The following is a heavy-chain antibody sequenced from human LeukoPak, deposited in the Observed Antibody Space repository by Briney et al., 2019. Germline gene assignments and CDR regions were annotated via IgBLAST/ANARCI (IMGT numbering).Heavy chain of an antibody. CDR1: GGSISSSNYY. CDR3: AREGNPYSSAWNPH. CDR2: IYYSGNT. V-gene: IGHV4-39*07. J-gene: IGHJ4*01. Sequence: PSETLSLTCTVSGGSISSSNYYWDWIRQPPGKGLEWIGSIYYSGNTYYNPSLKSRVTISVDTSKNQFSLKLSSVTAADTAVYYCAREGNPYSSAWNPHWGQGTLVTVSS. D-gene: IGHD6-19*01.